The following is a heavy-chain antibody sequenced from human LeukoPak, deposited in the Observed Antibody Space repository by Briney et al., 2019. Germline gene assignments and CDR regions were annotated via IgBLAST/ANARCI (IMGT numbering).Heavy chain of an antibody. J-gene: IGHJ6*02. V-gene: IGHV3-21*01. D-gene: IGHD2-21*02. CDR2: ISSSSSYI. Sequence: GGSLRLSCAASGFTFSSYSMNWVRQAPGKGLEWVSSISSSSSYIYYADPVKGRFTISRDNAKNSLYLQMNSLRAEDTAVYYCARGPPHIVVVTAILRSRYYFYGMDVWGQGTTVTVSS. CDR3: ARGPPHIVVVTAILRSRYYFYGMDV. CDR1: GFTFSSYS.